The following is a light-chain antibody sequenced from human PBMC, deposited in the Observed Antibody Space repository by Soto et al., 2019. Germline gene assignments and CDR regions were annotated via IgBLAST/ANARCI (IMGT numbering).Light chain of an antibody. CDR2: DAS. J-gene: IGKJ3*01. CDR1: QDISNY. CDR3: HQYDNLPFT. Sequence: DIQMTQSPSSLSASVGDRVTITCQASQDISNYLNWYQQKPGKAPKLLIYDASNLETGVPSRFSGSGSGTDFNSTISSLQPEDIATYYCHQYDNLPFTFGPGTKVDIK. V-gene: IGKV1-33*01.